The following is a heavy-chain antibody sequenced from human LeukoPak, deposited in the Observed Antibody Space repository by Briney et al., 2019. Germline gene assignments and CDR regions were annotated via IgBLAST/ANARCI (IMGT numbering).Heavy chain of an antibody. Sequence: GGSLRLSCAAAGFTFSSYAMSWVRQAPGKGLGWVSAISGSGGSTYYADSVKGRFTISRDNSKNTLYLQMNSLRAEDTAVYYCAKENDFWSGYLDYWGQGTLVTVSS. J-gene: IGHJ4*02. CDR2: ISGSGGST. V-gene: IGHV3-23*01. CDR3: AKENDFWSGYLDY. CDR1: GFTFSSYA. D-gene: IGHD3-3*01.